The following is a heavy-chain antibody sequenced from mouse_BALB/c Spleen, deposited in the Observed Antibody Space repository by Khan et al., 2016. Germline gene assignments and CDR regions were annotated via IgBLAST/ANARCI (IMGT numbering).Heavy chain of an antibody. CDR1: GYTFGSYW. V-gene: IGHV1-9*01. CDR3: TRCAY. Sequence: QVQLQQSGAELMKPGASVKISCKATGYTFGSYWIEWVKQRPGHGFEWIGGILPGSGRTNYNENFKVPAAFTADTSSNTAYMQLRILTSEDSAVYYCTRCAYWGQGSLVTVSA. J-gene: IGHJ3*01. CDR2: ILPGSGRT.